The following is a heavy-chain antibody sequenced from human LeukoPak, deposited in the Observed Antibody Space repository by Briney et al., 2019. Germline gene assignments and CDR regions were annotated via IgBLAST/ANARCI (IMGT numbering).Heavy chain of an antibody. Sequence: ASVKVSCKASGYTFTGYYMHWVRQAPGQGLEWMGWINPNSGGTNYAQKFQGRVTMTRDTSISTAYMELSRLRSDDTTGYYCALARYSGSYFNYWGQGTLVTVSS. CDR2: INPNSGGT. D-gene: IGHD1-26*01. V-gene: IGHV1-2*02. CDR1: GYTFTGYY. CDR3: ALARYSGSYFNY. J-gene: IGHJ4*02.